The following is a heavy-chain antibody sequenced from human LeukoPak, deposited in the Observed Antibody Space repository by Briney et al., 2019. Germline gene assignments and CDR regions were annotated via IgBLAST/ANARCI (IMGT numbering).Heavy chain of an antibody. CDR3: ASSTMTASPYYFQY. J-gene: IGHJ1*01. D-gene: IGHD4-17*01. V-gene: IGHV4-59*01. Sequence: PSETLSLTCTLSGGSISTYYWSWIRQPPGKGLEWIGYIYYSGSTNYSPSLKSRVTISVDTSKNQFSLKLSSVTAADTAVFYCASSTMTASPYYFQYWGQGTLVTVSS. CDR2: IYYSGST. CDR1: GGSISTYY.